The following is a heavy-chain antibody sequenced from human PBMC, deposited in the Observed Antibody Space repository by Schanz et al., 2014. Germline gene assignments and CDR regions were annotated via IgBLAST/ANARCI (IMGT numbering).Heavy chain of an antibody. V-gene: IGHV3-33*01. CDR3: ARGARQYSGSYSPSDY. J-gene: IGHJ4*02. D-gene: IGHD1-26*01. Sequence: QVQLVESGGGVVQPGRSLRLSCAASGFTFSKYGMHWVRQAPGKGLEWVAVIWYDGSNKDYADSVKGRFTISRDNSKNTLHLQMSSLRAEDSAVYYCARGARQYSGSYSPSDYWGQGTLVTVSS. CDR1: GFTFSKYG. CDR2: IWYDGSNK.